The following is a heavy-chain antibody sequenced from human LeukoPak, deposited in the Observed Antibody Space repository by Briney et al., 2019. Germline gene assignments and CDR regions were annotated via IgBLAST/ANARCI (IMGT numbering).Heavy chain of an antibody. J-gene: IGHJ5*02. CDR1: GFIFSSYD. V-gene: IGHV3-13*04. CDR2: IGTAGDT. D-gene: IGHD2-15*01. CDR3: ARDLGYCSGDVCYPAWFDP. Sequence: PGGSLRLSCAASGFIFSSYDMHWVRQATGKGLEWVSGIGTAGDTYYSGSVKGRFTISRDNAKNSLYLQMNNLRAEDTAVYYCARDLGYCSGDVCYPAWFDPWGQGTLVTVSS.